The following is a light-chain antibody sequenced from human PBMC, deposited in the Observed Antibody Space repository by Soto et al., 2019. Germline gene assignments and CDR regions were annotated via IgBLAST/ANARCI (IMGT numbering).Light chain of an antibody. J-gene: IGKJ1*01. CDR3: QQYGSSPWK. CDR2: GAS. V-gene: IGKV3-20*01. Sequence: EIVLTQSPGTLSLSPGERATLSCRASQSVSSSYLAWYQQKPGQAPRLLIYGASSRANGIPDRFSGSGSGTDFTLTISRLEPEDFAVYYCQQYGSSPWKFGQGTKVEIK. CDR1: QSVSSSY.